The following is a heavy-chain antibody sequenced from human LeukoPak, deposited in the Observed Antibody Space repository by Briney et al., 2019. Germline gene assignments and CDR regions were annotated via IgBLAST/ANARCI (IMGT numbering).Heavy chain of an antibody. V-gene: IGHV4-39*01. CDR3: ARHYDILTDSRYFDY. Sequence: SETLSLTCTVSGGSISSSSYYWGWIRQPPGKGLGWIGSIYYSGSTYYNPSLKSRVTISIDTSKNQFSLKLSSVTAADTAVYYCARHYDILTDSRYFDYWGQGTLSPSPQ. J-gene: IGHJ4*02. CDR2: IYYSGST. CDR1: GGSISSSSYY. D-gene: IGHD3-9*01.